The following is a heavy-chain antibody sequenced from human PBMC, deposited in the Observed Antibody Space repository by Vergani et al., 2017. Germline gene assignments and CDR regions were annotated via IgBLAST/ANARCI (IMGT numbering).Heavy chain of an antibody. Sequence: QVQLQESGPGLVKPSQTLSLTCTVSGGSISSGSYYWSWIRQPAGQGLEWIGRIYTSGSTNYNPSLKSRVTISVDTSKNQFSLKLSSVTAADTAVYYCARLDYDDFWSGYQSRHDAFDIWGQGTMVTVSS. V-gene: IGHV4-61*02. CDR3: ARLDYDDFWSGYQSRHDAFDI. J-gene: IGHJ3*02. CDR2: IYTSGST. CDR1: GGSISSGSYY. D-gene: IGHD3-3*01.